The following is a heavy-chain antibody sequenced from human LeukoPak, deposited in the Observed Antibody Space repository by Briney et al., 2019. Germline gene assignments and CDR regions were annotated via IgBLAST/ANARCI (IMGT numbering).Heavy chain of an antibody. CDR3: ARDIYSYGY. CDR1: GGSISSYY. Sequence: SETLSLTCTVSGGSISSYYWSWIRQPPGKGLEWIGYIYYSGSTNYNPSLKSRVTISVDTSKNQFSLKLSSVTAAETAVYYCARDIYSYGYWGQGTLVTVSS. CDR2: IYYSGST. D-gene: IGHD5-18*01. J-gene: IGHJ4*02. V-gene: IGHV4-59*12.